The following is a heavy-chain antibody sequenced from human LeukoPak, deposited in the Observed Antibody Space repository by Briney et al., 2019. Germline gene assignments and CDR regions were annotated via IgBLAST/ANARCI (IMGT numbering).Heavy chain of an antibody. Sequence: PSETLSLTCTVSGGSIRSGSYYGAWIRQPPGKGLEWIASINHSGNTYYNPSLKSRVTISVDTSKKQFSLKLSSVTAADTAVYYCARGVDYYGVWGQGTLVTVSS. CDR2: INHSGNT. D-gene: IGHD3-10*01. J-gene: IGHJ4*02. CDR1: GGSIRSGSYY. V-gene: IGHV4-39*01. CDR3: ARGVDYYGV.